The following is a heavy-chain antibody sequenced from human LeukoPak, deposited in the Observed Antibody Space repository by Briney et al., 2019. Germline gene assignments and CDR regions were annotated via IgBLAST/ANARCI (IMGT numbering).Heavy chain of an antibody. CDR3: AKDIAQGYTSGSIEQDY. D-gene: IGHD5-18*01. CDR2: ISESGSGT. V-gene: IGHV3-23*01. Sequence: GGSLRLSCAVSGLTFSRYAMSWVRQAPGKGLEWVSAISESGSGTYYADSVKGRFTISRDNSKDTLSLQMNSLRAEDTAVYYCAKDIAQGYTSGSIEQDYWGQGTLVTVSS. J-gene: IGHJ4*02. CDR1: GLTFSRYA.